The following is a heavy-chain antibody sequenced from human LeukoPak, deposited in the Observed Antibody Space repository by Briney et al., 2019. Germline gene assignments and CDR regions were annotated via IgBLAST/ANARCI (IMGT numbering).Heavy chain of an antibody. D-gene: IGHD3-22*01. Sequence: SETLSLTCTVSGGSISSYYWSWIRQPPGKGLEWIGYINYSGSTNYNPSLKSRVTISVDTSKNQFSLKLSSVTAADTAVYYCARHLGSGYYLFDYWGQGTLVTVSS. V-gene: IGHV4-59*08. CDR3: ARHLGSGYYLFDY. J-gene: IGHJ4*02. CDR2: INYSGST. CDR1: GGSISSYY.